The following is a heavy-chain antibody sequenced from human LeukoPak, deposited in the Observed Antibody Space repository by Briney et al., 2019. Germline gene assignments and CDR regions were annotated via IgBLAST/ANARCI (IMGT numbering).Heavy chain of an antibody. V-gene: IGHV3-23*01. CDR2: ISGGGGNT. D-gene: IGHD1-26*01. CDR3: GKNRYSGSLSPFDI. J-gene: IGHJ3*02. CDR1: KFAFSSYA. Sequence: GGSLRLSCAASKFAFSSYAVSWVRQAPGKGLEWVSAISGGGGNTYYADSVRGRFTISRDNSKNTLYLQMNSLRAEDTAVYYCGKNRYSGSLSPFDIWGQGTMVTVSS.